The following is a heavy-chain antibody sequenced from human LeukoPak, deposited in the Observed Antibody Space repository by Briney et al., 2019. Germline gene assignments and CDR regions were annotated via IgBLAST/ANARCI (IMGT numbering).Heavy chain of an antibody. CDR1: GFTFDDYA. J-gene: IGHJ6*02. CDR2: ISWNSGSI. V-gene: IGHV3-9*01. D-gene: IGHD4-11*01. Sequence: PGRSLRLSCAASGFTFDDYAMHWVRQAPGKGLEWVSGISWNSGSIGYADSVKGRFTISRDYAKNSLYLQMNSLRAEDTALYYCAKAGPHYSNPYYYYYYGMDVWGQGTTVTVSS. CDR3: AKAGPHYSNPYYYYYYGMDV.